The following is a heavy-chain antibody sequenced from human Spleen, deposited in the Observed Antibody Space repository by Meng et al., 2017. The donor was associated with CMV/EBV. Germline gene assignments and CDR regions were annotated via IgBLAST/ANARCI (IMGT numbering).Heavy chain of an antibody. D-gene: IGHD3-16*01. Sequence: AASELTFRSHGIHWVRQAPGKGLDWVALISYDGSNRYDGGSVKGRFTISRDNSKNTVYLEMNSLRAEDTAVYYCAKSSYRDIFTSRTRYYGMDIWGQGTTVTVSS. J-gene: IGHJ6*01. V-gene: IGHV3-33*05. CDR3: AKSSYRDIFTSRTRYYGMDI. CDR2: ISYDGSNR. CDR1: ELTFRSHG.